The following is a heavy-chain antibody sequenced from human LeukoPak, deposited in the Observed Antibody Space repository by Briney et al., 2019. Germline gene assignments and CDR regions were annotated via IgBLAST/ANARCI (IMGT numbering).Heavy chain of an antibody. CDR1: GGSISSGGYS. V-gene: IGHV4-30-2*01. J-gene: IGHJ4*02. CDR3: ARGYTYDRNFFDY. Sequence: SETLPLTCAVSGGSISSGGYSWSWIRQPPGKGLEWIGYIYQSGSTYYNPSLKSRVTISGDRSKNQFSLKLSSVTAADTAVYYCARGYTYDRNFFDYWGQGTLVTVSS. D-gene: IGHD5-18*01. CDR2: IYQSGST.